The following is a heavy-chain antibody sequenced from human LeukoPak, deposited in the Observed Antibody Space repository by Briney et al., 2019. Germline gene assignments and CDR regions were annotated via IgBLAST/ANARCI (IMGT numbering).Heavy chain of an antibody. V-gene: IGHV3-74*01. CDR3: ARDFAGDRDY. D-gene: IGHD4-17*01. CDR2: INPNGITT. CDR1: GFTFSSYA. Sequence: PGGSLRLSCAASGFTFSSYAMSWVRQAPGKGLVWVARINPNGITTTYTDSVKGRFTISRDNAKNTLYLQMSSLRAEDTAVYYCARDFAGDRDYWGQGTLVTVSS. J-gene: IGHJ4*02.